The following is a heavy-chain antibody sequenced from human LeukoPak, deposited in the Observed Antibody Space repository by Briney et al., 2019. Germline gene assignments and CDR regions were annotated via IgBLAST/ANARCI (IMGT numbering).Heavy chain of an antibody. D-gene: IGHD2-2*01. V-gene: IGHV3-30*02. J-gene: IGHJ4*02. Sequence: GGSLRLSCAASGFTFSSYGMHWVRQAPGKGLEWVAFIRYHGSNKYYADSVKGRFTISRDNSKNTLYLQMNSLRAEDTAVYYCAKGGGYQLLFDYWGQGTLVTVSS. CDR1: GFTFSSYG. CDR2: IRYHGSNK. CDR3: AKGGGYQLLFDY.